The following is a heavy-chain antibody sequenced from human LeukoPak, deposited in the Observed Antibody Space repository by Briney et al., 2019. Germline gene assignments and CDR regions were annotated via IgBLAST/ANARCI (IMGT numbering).Heavy chain of an antibody. D-gene: IGHD3-3*01. CDR1: GDSVSSNSAA. CDR2: TYCRSKWYN. J-gene: IGHJ6*03. V-gene: IGHV6-1*01. Sequence: SQTLSLTCAISGDSVSSNSAAWNWIRQSPSRGLEWLGRTYCRSKWYNDYAVSVKSRITINPDTSKNQFSLQLNSVTPEDTAVYYCARGAIFGVVTYYYMDVWGKGTTVTVSS. CDR3: ARGAIFGVVTYYYMDV.